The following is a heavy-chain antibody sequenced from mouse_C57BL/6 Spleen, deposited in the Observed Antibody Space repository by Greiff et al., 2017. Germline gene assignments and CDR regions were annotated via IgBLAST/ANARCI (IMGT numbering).Heavy chain of an antibody. D-gene: IGHD1-1*01. J-gene: IGHJ1*03. CDR3: ARSPTTVVARGYFDV. Sequence: VQLKESGPGLAKPSQTLSLTCSVTGYSITSDYWNWIRKFPGNKLEYMGYISYSGSTYYNPSLKSRISITRDTSKNQYYLQLNSVTTEDTDTSYCARSPTTVVARGYFDVWGTGTTVTVSS. V-gene: IGHV3-8*01. CDR1: GYSITSDY. CDR2: ISYSGST.